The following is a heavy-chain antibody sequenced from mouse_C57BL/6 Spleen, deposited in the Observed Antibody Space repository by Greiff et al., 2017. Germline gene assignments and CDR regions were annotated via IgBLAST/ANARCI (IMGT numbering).Heavy chain of an antibody. D-gene: IGHD1-1*01. CDR2: IYPGDGDT. V-gene: IGHV1-82*01. CDR1: GYAFSSSW. J-gene: IGHJ3*01. CDR3: ARNGATVPFAY. Sequence: VQVVESGPELVKPGASVKISCKASGYAFSSSWMNWVKQRPGKGLEWIGRIYPGDGDTNYNGKFKGKATLTADKSSSTAYMQLSSLTSEDSAVYFCARNGATVPFAYWGQGTLVTVSA.